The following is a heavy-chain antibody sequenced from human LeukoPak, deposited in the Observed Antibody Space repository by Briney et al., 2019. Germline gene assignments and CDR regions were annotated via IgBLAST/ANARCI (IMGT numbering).Heavy chain of an antibody. CDR3: ARLRRTTVVTLYFDY. V-gene: IGHV1-2*02. Sequence: ASVKVSCKASGYTFTGYYMHWVRQAPGQGLEWMGWINPNSGGTNYAQKFQGRVTMTRDTSISTAYMELSRLRSDDTAVYYCARLRRTTVVTLYFDYWGQGTLVTVSS. J-gene: IGHJ4*02. D-gene: IGHD4-23*01. CDR2: INPNSGGT. CDR1: GYTFTGYY.